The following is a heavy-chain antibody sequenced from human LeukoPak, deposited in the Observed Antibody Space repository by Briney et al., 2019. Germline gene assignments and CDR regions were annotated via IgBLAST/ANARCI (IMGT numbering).Heavy chain of an antibody. CDR3: ARGVTMIVVVIHDWYFDL. CDR1: GGSFSGYY. CDR2: INHSGST. J-gene: IGHJ2*01. V-gene: IGHV4-34*01. Sequence: SETLSLTCAVYGGSFSGYYWSWIRQPPGKGLEWIGEINHSGSTNYNPSLKSRITISVDTSKNQFSLKLSSVTAADTAVYYCARGVTMIVVVIHDWYFDLWGRGTLVTVSS. D-gene: IGHD3-22*01.